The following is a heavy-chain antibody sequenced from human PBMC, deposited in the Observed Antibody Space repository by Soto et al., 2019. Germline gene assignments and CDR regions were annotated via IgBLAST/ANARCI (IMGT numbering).Heavy chain of an antibody. CDR1: GGTFSSYA. J-gene: IGHJ4*02. D-gene: IGHD3-22*01. CDR2: IIPIFGTA. CDR3: ARDYYDSSGYSPLQFDY. V-gene: IGHV1-69*13. Sequence: SVKVSCKASGGTFSSYAISWVRQAPGQGLEWMGGIIPIFGTANYAQKFQGRVTITADESTSTAYMELSSLRSEDTAVYYCARDYYDSSGYSPLQFDYRGQGTLVTVSS.